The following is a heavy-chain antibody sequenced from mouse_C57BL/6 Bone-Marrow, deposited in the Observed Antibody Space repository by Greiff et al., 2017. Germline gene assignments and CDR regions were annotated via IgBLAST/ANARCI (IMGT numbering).Heavy chain of an antibody. Sequence: EVKVEESGGGLVKPGGSMKLSCVASGFTFSNYWMNWVRQSPEKGLEWVAQIRLKSDNYATHSAESVKGRFTISRDDSKSSVYLQMNNLRDEDTGIYYCTALLFYWGQGPLVTVSA. D-gene: IGHD1-1*01. V-gene: IGHV6-3*01. CDR3: TALLFY. J-gene: IGHJ3*01. CDR1: GFTFSNYW. CDR2: IRLKSDNYAT.